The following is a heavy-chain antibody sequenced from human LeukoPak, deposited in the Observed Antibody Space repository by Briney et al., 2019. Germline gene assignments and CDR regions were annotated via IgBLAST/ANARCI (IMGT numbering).Heavy chain of an antibody. CDR3: ASMEWHSVTSEKGVDY. V-gene: IGHV1-69*04. J-gene: IGHJ4*02. CDR2: IIPILGIA. D-gene: IGHD3-3*01. CDR1: GGTFSSSA. Sequence: ASVKVSCKASGGTFSSSAISWVRQAPGQGLEWMGRIIPILGIANYAQKFQGRVTITADKSTSTAYMELSSLRSEDTAVYYCASMEWHSVTSEKGVDYWGQGTLVTVSS.